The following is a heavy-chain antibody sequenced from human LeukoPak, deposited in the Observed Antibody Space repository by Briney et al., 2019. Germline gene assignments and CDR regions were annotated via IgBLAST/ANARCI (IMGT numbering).Heavy chain of an antibody. J-gene: IGHJ5*02. V-gene: IGHV1-46*01. D-gene: IGHD3-10*01. Sequence: ASVKVSCKAFGYTFTSNYMHWVRQAPGQGLEWMGVISPSGDSTTYAQKFQGRVTLTRDMSTSTDYLELSSLRSEDTAVYYCARDNSVRDEAWWFSPWGQGTQVTVSS. CDR1: GYTFTSNY. CDR2: ISPSGDST. CDR3: ARDNSVRDEAWWFSP.